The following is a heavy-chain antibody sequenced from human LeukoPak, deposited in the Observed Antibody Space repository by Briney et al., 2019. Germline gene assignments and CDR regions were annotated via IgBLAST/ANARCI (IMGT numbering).Heavy chain of an antibody. Sequence: GASVKVSCKASGYTFTGYYMHWVRQAPGQGLEWMGWINPNSGGTNYAQKFQGRVTMTRDMSTSTVYMELSSLRSEDTAVYYCARSGSMKAWGGFDYWGQGTLVTVSS. V-gene: IGHV1-2*02. CDR3: ARSGSMKAWGGFDY. J-gene: IGHJ4*02. D-gene: IGHD3-16*01. CDR2: INPNSGGT. CDR1: GYTFTGYY.